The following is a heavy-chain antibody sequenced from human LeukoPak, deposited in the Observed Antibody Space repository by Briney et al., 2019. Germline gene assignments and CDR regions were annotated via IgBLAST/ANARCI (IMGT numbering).Heavy chain of an antibody. J-gene: IGHJ4*02. CDR3: ARDALGYCSSTSCSD. Sequence: SETLSLTCTVSGGSISSGSYYWSWIRQPAGKGLEWIGRIYTSGSTNYNPSLKSRVTISVDTSKNQFSLKLSSVTAADTAVYYCARDALGYCSSTSCSDWGQGTLVTVSS. CDR2: IYTSGST. V-gene: IGHV4-61*02. CDR1: GGSISSGSYY. D-gene: IGHD2-2*01.